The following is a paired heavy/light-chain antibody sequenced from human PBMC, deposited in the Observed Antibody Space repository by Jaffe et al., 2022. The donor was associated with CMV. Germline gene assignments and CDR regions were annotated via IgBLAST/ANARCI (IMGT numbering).Heavy chain of an antibody. D-gene: IGHD4-17*01. CDR2: MYSSVNL. CDR1: GGSLSGYY. V-gene: IGHV4-59*01. J-gene: IGHJ6*02. CDR3: VRDLLHGDLYYAMDV. Sequence: QVQLQESGPGLVKPSETLSLTCSVSGGSLSGYYWTWIRQPPGKGLEWIGYMYSSVNLNYNPSLKSRVTISLDTSKNQFSLKLTSVTAADTAVYYCVRDLLHGDLYYAMDVWGQGTTVTVSS.
Light chain of an antibody. CDR3: QQRSNWVT. Sequence: EIVLTQSPATLSLSPGERATLSCRASQSVSSYLAWYQQKPGQAPRLLIYHASNRATGTPARFSGSGSGTDFTLTISSLEPEDFAVYYCQQRSNWVTFGGGTKVEIK. CDR1: QSVSSY. V-gene: IGKV3-11*01. CDR2: HAS. J-gene: IGKJ4*01.